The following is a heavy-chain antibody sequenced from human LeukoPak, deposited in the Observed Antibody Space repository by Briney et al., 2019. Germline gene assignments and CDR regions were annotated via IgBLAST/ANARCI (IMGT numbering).Heavy chain of an antibody. CDR1: GGTFSSYT. D-gene: IGHD3-10*01. J-gene: IGHJ5*02. Sequence: GASVKVSCKASGGTFSSYTITWVRQAPGQGLEWMGRIIPMVGVSKYAENFQGRVTITADKSTNTAYMEMSSLRSEDTAIYYCALLWFGGNWFDPWGQGTLVTVSS. CDR3: ALLWFGGNWFDP. CDR2: IIPMVGVS. V-gene: IGHV1-69*02.